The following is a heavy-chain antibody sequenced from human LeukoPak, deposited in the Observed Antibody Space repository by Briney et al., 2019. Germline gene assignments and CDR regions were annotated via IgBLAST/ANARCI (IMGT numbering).Heavy chain of an antibody. Sequence: ASVKVSCKASGYTFTAYCMHWVRQAPGQGLEWMGWINPNSGGTNSPQKFQDRVAMTRDTSISTIYMELSGLRSDDTAVYYCASIDFWSGYAHFDYWGQGTLVTVSS. V-gene: IGHV1-2*02. CDR3: ASIDFWSGYAHFDY. CDR2: INPNSGGT. D-gene: IGHD3-3*01. CDR1: GYTFTAYC. J-gene: IGHJ4*02.